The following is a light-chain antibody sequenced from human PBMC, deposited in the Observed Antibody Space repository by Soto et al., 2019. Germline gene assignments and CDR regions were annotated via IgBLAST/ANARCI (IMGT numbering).Light chain of an antibody. J-gene: IGLJ1*01. CDR2: GNS. V-gene: IGLV1-40*01. Sequence: QSVLTQPPSVSGAPGQRVTISCTGSSSNIGAGYDVHWYQQLPGTAPKLLIYGNSNRPSGVPDRFSGSKSGTSASLAITGRQAEDEADYYYQSYDSSLSGNDVFGTGTKLTVL. CDR3: QSYDSSLSGNDV. CDR1: SSNIGAGYD.